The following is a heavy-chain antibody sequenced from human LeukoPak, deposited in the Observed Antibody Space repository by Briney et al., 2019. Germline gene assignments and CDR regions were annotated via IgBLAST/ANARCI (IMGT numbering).Heavy chain of an antibody. J-gene: IGHJ2*01. CDR1: GGSISSSSYY. CDR3: ARHPPRGGDYGESGWYFDL. V-gene: IGHV4-39*01. D-gene: IGHD2-21*02. CDR2: IYYSGST. Sequence: KTSETLSLTCTVSGGSISSSSYYWGWIRQPSGKGLEWIGSIYYSGSTYYNPSLKSRVTISVDTSKNQFSLKLSSVTAADTAVYYCARHPPRGGDYGESGWYFDLWGRGTLVTVSS.